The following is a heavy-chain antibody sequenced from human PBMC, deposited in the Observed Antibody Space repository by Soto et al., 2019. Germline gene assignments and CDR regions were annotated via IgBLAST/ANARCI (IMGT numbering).Heavy chain of an antibody. J-gene: IGHJ4*02. CDR2: IYYSGST. Sequence: ETLSLTCTVSGGSISSSSYYWGWIRQPPGKGLEWIGSIYYSGSTYYNPSLKSRVTISVDTSKNQFSLKLSSATAADTAVYYCARGFGELPFDYWGQGTLVTVSS. D-gene: IGHD3-10*01. CDR3: ARGFGELPFDY. CDR1: GGSISSSSYY. V-gene: IGHV4-39*01.